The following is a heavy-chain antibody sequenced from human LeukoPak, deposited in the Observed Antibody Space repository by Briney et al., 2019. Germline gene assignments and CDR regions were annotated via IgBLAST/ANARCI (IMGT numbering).Heavy chain of an antibody. CDR1: GFTFSTYG. V-gene: IGHV3-23*01. Sequence: GGSLRLSCAASGFTFSTYGMSWGRQAPGKGVEWVSGISGSGGSRFYTDSVKGRFTIYRDNSKNTLYLQMNSLRAEDTAVYYCAKLREWELPDLFDYWGQGTLVTVSS. D-gene: IGHD1-26*01. J-gene: IGHJ4*02. CDR2: ISGSGGSR. CDR3: AKLREWELPDLFDY.